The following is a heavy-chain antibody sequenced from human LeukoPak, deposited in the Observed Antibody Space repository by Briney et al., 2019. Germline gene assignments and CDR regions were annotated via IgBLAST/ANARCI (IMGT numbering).Heavy chain of an antibody. D-gene: IGHD3-10*01. Sequence: ASVKVSCKASGYTFTGYYIHWVRQAPGQGLEWMGWIIPNSDGRHYEQQFQGRVTMTRDTSINTAYMKLSGLKSDDTAVYYCARAQGINYMDIWGKGTTVTVSS. V-gene: IGHV1-2*02. CDR1: GYTFTGYY. CDR3: ARAQGINYMDI. CDR2: IIPNSDGR. J-gene: IGHJ6*03.